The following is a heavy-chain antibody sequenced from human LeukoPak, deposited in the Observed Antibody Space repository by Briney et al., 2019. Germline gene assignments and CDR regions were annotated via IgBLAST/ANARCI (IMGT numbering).Heavy chain of an antibody. CDR1: GFTFSSYG. Sequence: GGSLRLSCAASGFTFSSYGMHWVRQAPGKGLEWVAVISYDGSNKYYADSVKGRFTISRDNSKNTLYLQMNSLRAEDTAVYYCAKVGGSYERPFDYWGQGTLVTVSS. J-gene: IGHJ4*02. D-gene: IGHD1-26*01. V-gene: IGHV3-30*18. CDR3: AKVGGSYERPFDY. CDR2: ISYDGSNK.